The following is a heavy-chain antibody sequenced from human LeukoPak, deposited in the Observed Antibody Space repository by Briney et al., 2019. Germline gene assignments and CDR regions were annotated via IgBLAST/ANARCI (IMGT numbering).Heavy chain of an antibody. CDR1: GFIVSSNF. Sequence: GGFLRLSCAAFGFIVSSNFMTWVRQAPGKGLEWVSVIYSGGSTDYADSVKGRLTISRDNSKDTLYLQMNSLRAEDTAVYYCARGSSGAWSYYFDYWGQGTLVIVSS. D-gene: IGHD6-25*01. CDR3: ARGSSGAWSYYFDY. V-gene: IGHV3-53*01. CDR2: IYSGGST. J-gene: IGHJ4*02.